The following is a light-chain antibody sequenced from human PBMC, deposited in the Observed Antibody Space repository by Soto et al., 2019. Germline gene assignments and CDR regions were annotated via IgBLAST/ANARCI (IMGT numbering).Light chain of an antibody. CDR2: DVR. J-gene: IGLJ2*01. CDR3: CSYVGSSTLV. Sequence: QSVLTQPRSVSGSPGQSVTISCTGTSSDVGGYDYVSWYQQHPDKAPKLMIYDVRQRPSGVPDRFSGSKSGNTASLTISGLQAGDEADYYCCSYVGSSTLVFGGGTKLTVL. V-gene: IGLV2-11*01. CDR1: SSDVGGYDY.